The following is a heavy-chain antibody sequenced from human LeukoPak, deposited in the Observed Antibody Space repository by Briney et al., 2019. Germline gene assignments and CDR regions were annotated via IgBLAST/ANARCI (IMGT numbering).Heavy chain of an antibody. Sequence: PSETLSLTCTVSGGSISSYYWSWIRQPPGKGLEWLGEINHSGSTNYNPSLKSRVTISVDTSKNQFSLKLSSVTAADTAVYYCAIHIVVVPAAKKKNWFDPWGQGTLVTVSS. J-gene: IGHJ5*02. CDR3: AIHIVVVPAAKKKNWFDP. V-gene: IGHV4-34*01. D-gene: IGHD2-2*01. CDR2: INHSGST. CDR1: GGSISSYY.